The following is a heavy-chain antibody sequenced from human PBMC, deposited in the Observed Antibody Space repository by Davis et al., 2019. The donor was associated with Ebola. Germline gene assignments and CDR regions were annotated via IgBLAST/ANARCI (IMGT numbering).Heavy chain of an antibody. D-gene: IGHD7-27*01. Sequence: GESLKISCAASGFTFSSNSMNWVRQAPGKGLEWVSFISSSSNYIYYADSVKGRFTISRDNSKTTLYLHMNGLRAEDTAIYYCAKEKVTGSSYYLDYWGQGTLVTVSS. CDR2: ISSSSNYI. CDR1: GFTFSSNS. V-gene: IGHV3-21*04. J-gene: IGHJ4*02. CDR3: AKEKVTGSSYYLDY.